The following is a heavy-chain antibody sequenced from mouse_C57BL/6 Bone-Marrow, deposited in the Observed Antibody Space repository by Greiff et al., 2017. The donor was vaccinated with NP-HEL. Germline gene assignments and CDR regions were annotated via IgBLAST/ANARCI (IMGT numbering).Heavy chain of an antibody. CDR1: GYSFTGYY. Sequence: EVQLQESGPELVKPGASVKISCKASGYSFTGYYMNWVKQSPEKSLEWIGEINPSTGGTTYNQKFKAKATLTVDKSSSTAYMQLKSLTSEDSAVYYCARWSFYYSGYRGQGTTLTVSS. CDR2: INPSTGGT. CDR3: ARWSFYYSGY. V-gene: IGHV1-42*01. J-gene: IGHJ2*01.